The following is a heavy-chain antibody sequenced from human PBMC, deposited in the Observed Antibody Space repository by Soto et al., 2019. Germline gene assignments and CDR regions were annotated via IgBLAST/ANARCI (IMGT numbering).Heavy chain of an antibody. J-gene: IGHJ4*02. CDR3: VKGHGSGSYYPLDY. CDR2: ISAYNGNT. CDR1: GYTFTSYG. V-gene: IGHV1-18*04. D-gene: IGHD3-10*01. Sequence: ASVKVSCKASGYTFTSYGISWVRQAPGQGLEWMGWISAYNGNTNYAQKLQGRVTMTTDTSTSTAYMELSSLRAEDTAVYYCVKGHGSGSYYPLDYWGQGTLVTVSS.